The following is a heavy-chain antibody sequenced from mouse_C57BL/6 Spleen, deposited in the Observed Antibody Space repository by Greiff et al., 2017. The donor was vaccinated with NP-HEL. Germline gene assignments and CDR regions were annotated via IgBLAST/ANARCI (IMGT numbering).Heavy chain of an antibody. Sequence: EVQLVESGGDLLKPGGSLKLSCAASGFPFSSNGMSWVGQTPEKRLEGVATISSGGSYTYYPDIVKGRFTISRDNAKNTLYLQMSSLKSEDTAMYYCARHLYAMDYWGQGTSVTVSS. J-gene: IGHJ4*01. CDR3: ARHLYAMDY. V-gene: IGHV5-6*01. CDR2: ISSGGSYT. CDR1: GFPFSSNG.